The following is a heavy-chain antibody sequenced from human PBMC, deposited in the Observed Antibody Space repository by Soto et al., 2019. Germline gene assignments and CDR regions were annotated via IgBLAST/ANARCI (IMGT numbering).Heavy chain of an antibody. CDR2: IYYSGST. J-gene: IGHJ6*02. D-gene: IGHD6-13*01. CDR1: GGSISSGGYS. CDR3: ARDVSGSWSDTIYGMDV. Sequence: PSETLSLTCAVSGGSISSGGYSWSWIRQPPGKGLEWIGYIYYSGSTNYNPSLKSRVTISVDTSKNQFSLKLSSVTAADTAVYYCARDVSGSWSDTIYGMDVWGQGTTVTVSS. V-gene: IGHV4-61*08.